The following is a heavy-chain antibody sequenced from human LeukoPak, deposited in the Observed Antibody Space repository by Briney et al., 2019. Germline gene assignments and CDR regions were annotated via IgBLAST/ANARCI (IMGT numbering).Heavy chain of an antibody. CDR1: GGSISSSDDY. CDR2: IYYTEST. CDR3: AKDGDHAN. Sequence: SETLSLTCTVSGGSISSSDDYRGWIRQPPGKGLEWIGNIYYTESTYYNPSLKSRVAISVDTSKNQFSLKLSSVTAADTAVYYCAKDGDHANWGQGTLVTVSS. D-gene: IGHD7-27*01. V-gene: IGHV4-39*07. J-gene: IGHJ4*02.